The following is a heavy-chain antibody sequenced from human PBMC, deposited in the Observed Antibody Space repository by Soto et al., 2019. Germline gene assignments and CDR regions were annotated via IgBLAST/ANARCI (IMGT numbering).Heavy chain of an antibody. V-gene: IGHV4-59*08. D-gene: IGHD6-25*01. CDR1: GGSISSYY. CDR2: IYYSGST. Sequence: SETLSLTCTVSGGSISSYYWSWIRQPPGKGLEWIGYIYYSGSTNYNPSLKSRVTISVDTSKNQFSLELSSVTAADTAVYYCARVRIAATAGWFDPWGQGTLVTVSS. CDR3: ARVRIAATAGWFDP. J-gene: IGHJ5*02.